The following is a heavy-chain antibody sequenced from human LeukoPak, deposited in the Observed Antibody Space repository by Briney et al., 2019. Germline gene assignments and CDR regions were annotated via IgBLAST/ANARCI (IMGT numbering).Heavy chain of an antibody. Sequence: SETLSLTCTVPDGSINRFYWSWIRQPPGKGLEWIGRIYTSGSTNYNPSLKSRVTMSVDTSKNQFSLKLNSVTAADTAVYYCARGDMNYYYYYMDVWGKGTTVTVSS. CDR2: IYTSGST. CDR3: ARGDMNYYYYYMDV. J-gene: IGHJ6*03. CDR1: DGSINRFY. D-gene: IGHD2-15*01. V-gene: IGHV4-4*07.